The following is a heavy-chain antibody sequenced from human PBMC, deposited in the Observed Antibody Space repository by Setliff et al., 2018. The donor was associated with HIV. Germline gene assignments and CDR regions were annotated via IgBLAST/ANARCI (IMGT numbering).Heavy chain of an antibody. CDR1: GGTFSTHV. Sequence: GASVKVSCKASGGTFSTHVISWVRQAPGQGLEWIGGIIPMFSTVNYAKKYQGRVTITTDESTTTAYMELTSLRSEDTAVYYCATDDHCSGGSCFLTMDYWGLGTLGTVSS. J-gene: IGHJ4*02. V-gene: IGHV1-69*05. CDR3: ATDDHCSGGSCFLTMDY. D-gene: IGHD2-15*01. CDR2: IIPMFSTV.